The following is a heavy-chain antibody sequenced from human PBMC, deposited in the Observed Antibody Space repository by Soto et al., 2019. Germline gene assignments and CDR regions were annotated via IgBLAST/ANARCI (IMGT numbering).Heavy chain of an antibody. CDR3: ARDRGGSSPHFDY. CDR1: GYTFTGYY. CDR2: INPNSGGT. J-gene: IGHJ4*02. D-gene: IGHD2-15*01. Sequence: QVQLVQSGAEVKKPGASVMVSCKASGYTFTGYYMHWVRQAPGQGLEWMGWINPNSGGTNYAQKFQGWVTMTRDTSISTAYMELSRLRSDDTAVYYCARDRGGSSPHFDYWGQGTLVTVSS. V-gene: IGHV1-2*04.